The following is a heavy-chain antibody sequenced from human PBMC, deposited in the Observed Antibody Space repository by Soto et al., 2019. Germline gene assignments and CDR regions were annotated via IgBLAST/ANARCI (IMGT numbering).Heavy chain of an antibody. CDR1: GGSIRNYY. D-gene: IGHD3-3*01. CDR3: ARREGIGYYSY. Sequence: SETLSLTCIVSGGSIRNYYWSWFRQPPGKGLEWIGYIYYNGGTNYNPSLKSRVTISVDTSKNEFSLKLYSVTAADTAVYYSARREGIGYYSYWGQGTLVTVSS. V-gene: IGHV4-59*08. CDR2: IYYNGGT. J-gene: IGHJ4*02.